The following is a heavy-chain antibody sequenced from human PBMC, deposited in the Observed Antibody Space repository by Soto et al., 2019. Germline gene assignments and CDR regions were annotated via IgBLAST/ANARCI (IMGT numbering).Heavy chain of an antibody. Sequence: GGSLRLSCAASGFTFSSYGMHWVRQAPGKGLEWVAVISYDGSNKYYADSVKGRFTISRDNSKNTLYLQMNSLRAEDTAVYYCAKDLSPIYEQLAIDYWGQGTLVTVSS. CDR3: AKDLSPIYEQLAIDY. D-gene: IGHD6-6*01. J-gene: IGHJ4*02. CDR1: GFTFSSYG. CDR2: ISYDGSNK. V-gene: IGHV3-30*18.